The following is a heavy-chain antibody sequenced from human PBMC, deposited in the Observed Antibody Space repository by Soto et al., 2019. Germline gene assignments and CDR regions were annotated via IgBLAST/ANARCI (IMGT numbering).Heavy chain of an antibody. CDR2: ISGSGGST. D-gene: IGHD6-6*01. Sequence: PGGSLRLSCAASGFTFSSYAMSWVRQAPGKGLEWVSAISGSGGSTYYADSVKGRFTISRDNSKNTLYLQMNSLRAEDTAVYYCAKDRYSSSYPYYFDYWGAGTLVTVSS. J-gene: IGHJ4*02. CDR3: AKDRYSSSYPYYFDY. CDR1: GFTFSSYA. V-gene: IGHV3-23*01.